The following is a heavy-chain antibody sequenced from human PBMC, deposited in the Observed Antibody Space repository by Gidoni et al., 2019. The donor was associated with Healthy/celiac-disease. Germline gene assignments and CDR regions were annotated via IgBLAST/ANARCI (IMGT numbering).Heavy chain of an antibody. Sequence: QVTLKESGPVLVKPTETLTLPCTVSGFSLSNARMGVSWIRQPPGKALEWLAHIFSNDEKSYSTSLKSRLTISKDTSKSQVVLTMTNMDPVDTATYYCARIGSIAARRGEHRYNWFDPWGQGTLVTVSS. J-gene: IGHJ5*02. CDR3: ARIGSIAARRGEHRYNWFDP. V-gene: IGHV2-26*01. CDR1: GFSLSNARMG. CDR2: IFSNDEK. D-gene: IGHD6-6*01.